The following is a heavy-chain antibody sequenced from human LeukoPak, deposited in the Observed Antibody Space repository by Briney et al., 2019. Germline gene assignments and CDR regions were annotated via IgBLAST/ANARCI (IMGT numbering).Heavy chain of an antibody. J-gene: IGHJ3*02. CDR1: GYTLTELS. D-gene: IGHD3-10*01. V-gene: IGHV1-24*01. Sequence: ASVKVCCKVSGYTLTELSMHWVRQAPGKGLEWMGGFDPEDGETIYAQKFQGRVTITADKSTSTAYMELSSLRSEDTAVYYCARDEYYYGSGRCKGSGAFDIWGQGTMVTVSS. CDR2: FDPEDGET. CDR3: ARDEYYYGSGRCKGSGAFDI.